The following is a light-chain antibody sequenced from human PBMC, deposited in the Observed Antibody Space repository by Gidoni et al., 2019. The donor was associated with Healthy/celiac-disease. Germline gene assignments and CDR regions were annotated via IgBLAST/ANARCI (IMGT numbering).Light chain of an antibody. V-gene: IGKV1-39*01. J-gene: IGKJ2*04. CDR1: QSLSSY. CDR3: QQSYSTPPSS. CDR2: AAS. Sequence: DIQTTQSPSSLSASVGDRVTITCRASQSLSSYLNWYQQKPGKAPKLLIYAASSLQSGVPSRFSGSGSGTDFTLTISSLQPEDFATYYCQQSYSTPPSSFGQXTKLEIK.